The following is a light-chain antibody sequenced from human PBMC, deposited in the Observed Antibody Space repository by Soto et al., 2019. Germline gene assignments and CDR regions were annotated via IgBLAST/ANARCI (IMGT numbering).Light chain of an antibody. CDR1: QSVSSY. Sequence: EIVLTQSPATLSLSPGERATLSCRASQSVSSYLAWYQQKPGQAPRLLIYDASNRATGIPARFSGSGSGTDFTLTISSLEPEDFAVYYCQQRSNWTFGGWTKVESK. V-gene: IGKV3-11*01. CDR3: QQRSNWT. J-gene: IGKJ4*01. CDR2: DAS.